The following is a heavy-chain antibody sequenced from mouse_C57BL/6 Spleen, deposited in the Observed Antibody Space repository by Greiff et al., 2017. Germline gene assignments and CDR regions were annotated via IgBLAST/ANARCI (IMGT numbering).Heavy chain of an antibody. J-gene: IGHJ2*01. D-gene: IGHD2-3*01. CDR2: ISDGGSYT. V-gene: IGHV5-4*01. CDR1: GFTFSSYA. Sequence: EVKVVESGGGLVKPGGSLKLSCAASGFTFSSYAMSWVRQTPEKRLEWVATISDGGSYTYYPDNVKGRFTISRDNAKNNLYLQMSHLKSEDTAMYYCARDAHLIYDGYLDYFDYWGQGTTLTVSS. CDR3: ARDAHLIYDGYLDYFDY.